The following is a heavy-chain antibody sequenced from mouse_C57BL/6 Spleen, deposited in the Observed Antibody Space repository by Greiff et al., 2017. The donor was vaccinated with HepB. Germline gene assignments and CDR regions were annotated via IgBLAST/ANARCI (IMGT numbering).Heavy chain of an antibody. CDR1: GFTFSDYG. D-gene: IGHD2-10*02. Sequence: DVQLVESGGGLVKPGGSLKLSCAASGFTFSDYGMHWVRQAPEKGLEWVAYISSGSSTIYYADTVKGRFTISRDNAKNTLFLQMTSLRSEDTAMYYCARQGYGDAMDYWGQGTSVTVSS. J-gene: IGHJ4*01. CDR2: ISSGSSTI. CDR3: ARQGYGDAMDY. V-gene: IGHV5-17*01.